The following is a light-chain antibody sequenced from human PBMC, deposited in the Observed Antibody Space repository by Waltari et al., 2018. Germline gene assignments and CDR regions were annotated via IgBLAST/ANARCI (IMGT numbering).Light chain of an antibody. CDR2: DAS. CDR3: QQRSNWTPHT. Sequence: EIMLTQSPATLSLSPGDTATLSCRASQSVGSYLAWYQQKPGQPPRLLIYDASNRATGVPARFRASGSGTDFTLTISSLEAEDFAVYFCQQRSNWTPHTFGQGARLEIK. J-gene: IGKJ2*01. V-gene: IGKV3-11*01. CDR1: QSVGSY.